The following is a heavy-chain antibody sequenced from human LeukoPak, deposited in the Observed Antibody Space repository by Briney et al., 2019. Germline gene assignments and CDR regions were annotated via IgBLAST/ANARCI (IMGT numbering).Heavy chain of an antibody. CDR2: IYYSGIT. V-gene: IGHV4-39*01. CDR3: ARQPTGAWQWTFDN. J-gene: IGHJ4*02. D-gene: IGHD6-19*01. CDR1: GGSIRSYY. Sequence: SETLSLTCTVSGGSIRSYYWGWIRQPPGKGLEWIGTIYYSGITYCNPSLKSRVTVSADTSKNQFSLKVNSVTAADTAVYYCARQPTGAWQWTFDNWGQGTLVTVSS.